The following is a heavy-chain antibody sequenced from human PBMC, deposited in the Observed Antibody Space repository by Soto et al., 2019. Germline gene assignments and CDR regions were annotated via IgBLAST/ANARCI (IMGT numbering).Heavy chain of an antibody. Sequence: LSLTCTVSGGSVSSGSYYWSWIRQPPGKGLEWIGYIYYSGSTNYNPSLKSRVTISVDTSKNQFSLKLSSVTAADTAVYYCARGGSGWYPVYWGQGTLVTVSS. D-gene: IGHD6-19*01. J-gene: IGHJ4*02. CDR1: GGSVSSGSYY. V-gene: IGHV4-61*01. CDR2: IYYSGST. CDR3: ARGGSGWYPVY.